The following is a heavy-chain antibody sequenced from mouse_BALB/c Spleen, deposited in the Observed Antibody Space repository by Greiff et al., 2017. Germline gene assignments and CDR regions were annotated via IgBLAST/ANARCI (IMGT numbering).Heavy chain of an antibody. CDR3: ARLRPDWYFDV. CDR2: ISSGGSYT. Sequence: EVKLVESGGDLVKPGGSLKLSCAASGFTFSSDGMSWVRQPPDKRLEWGATISSGGSYTSYPDSVKGRFTISRDNAKNTLYLQMSSLKSEDTARYYCARLRPDWYFDVWGAGTTVTVSS. V-gene: IGHV5-6*01. J-gene: IGHJ1*01. D-gene: IGHD2-12*01. CDR1: GFTFSSDG.